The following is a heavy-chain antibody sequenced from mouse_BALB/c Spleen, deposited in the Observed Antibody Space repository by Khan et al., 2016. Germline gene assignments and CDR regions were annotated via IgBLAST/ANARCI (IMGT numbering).Heavy chain of an antibody. J-gene: IGHJ2*01. Sequence: EVELVESGGGLVKPGGSLKLSCAASGFTFSDYYMYWVRQTPEKRLEWVATISDGGSYTYYPDSVKGRFTISRDNAKNNLYLQMSSLKSEDTAMYYCARGENWSFDYWGQGTPLTVSS. CDR3: ARGENWSFDY. CDR1: GFTFSDYY. V-gene: IGHV5-4*02. CDR2: ISDGGSYT. D-gene: IGHD4-1*01.